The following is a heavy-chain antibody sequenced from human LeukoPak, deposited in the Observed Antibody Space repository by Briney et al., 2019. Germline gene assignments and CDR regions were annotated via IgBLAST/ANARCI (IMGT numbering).Heavy chain of an antibody. D-gene: IGHD3-22*01. J-gene: IGHJ5*02. Sequence: GGSVKVSCKASGYTFTGYYMHWVRQAPGQGLEWMGWINPNSGGTNYAQKFQGRVTMTRDTSISTAYMELSRLRPDDTAVYYCARDYSSGYYYWFDPWGQGTLVTVSS. CDR3: ARDYSSGYYYWFDP. V-gene: IGHV1-2*02. CDR2: INPNSGGT. CDR1: GYTFTGYY.